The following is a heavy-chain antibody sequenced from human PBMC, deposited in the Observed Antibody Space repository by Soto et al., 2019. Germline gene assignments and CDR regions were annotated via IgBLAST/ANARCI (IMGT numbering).Heavy chain of an antibody. CDR2: INAGNGNT. V-gene: IGHV1-3*01. CDR1: GYTFTSYA. Sequence: GASVKVSCKASGYTFTSYAMHWVRQAPGQRLEWMGWINAGNGNTKYSQKFQGRVTITRDASASTAYMELSSLRSEDTALYYCARADPPQQLALDYWGQGTLVTVSS. CDR3: ARADPPQQLALDY. D-gene: IGHD6-13*01. J-gene: IGHJ4*02.